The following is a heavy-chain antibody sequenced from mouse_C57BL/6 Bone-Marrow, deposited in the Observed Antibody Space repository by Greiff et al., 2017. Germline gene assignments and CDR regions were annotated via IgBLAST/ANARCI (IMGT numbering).Heavy chain of an antibody. V-gene: IGHV1-4*01. Sequence: VQLQQSGAELARPGASVKMSCKASGYTFTSYTMHWVKQRPGKGLEWIGYINPSSGYTKYNQKFKDKATLTADKSSSTAYMQLSSLTSEDSAVYYCARVGLLRRWYFDFWGTGTTVTVSS. D-gene: IGHD1-2*01. CDR1: GYTFTSYT. J-gene: IGHJ1*03. CDR3: ARVGLLRRWYFDF. CDR2: INPSSGYT.